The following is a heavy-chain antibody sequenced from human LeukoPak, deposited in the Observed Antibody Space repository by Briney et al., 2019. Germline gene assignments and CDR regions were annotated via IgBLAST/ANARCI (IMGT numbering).Heavy chain of an antibody. V-gene: IGHV3-21*06. Sequence: GGSLRLSCAASGFTFSNYSMNWVREAPGKGVEWVSSISSSASYIYYADSVKGRFTISRDNAKNSLYLQMNSLRAEDTAVYYCARAIDSSGWYSWGQGTLVTVSS. D-gene: IGHD6-19*01. J-gene: IGHJ4*02. CDR1: GFTFSNYS. CDR3: ARAIDSSGWYS. CDR2: ISSSASYI.